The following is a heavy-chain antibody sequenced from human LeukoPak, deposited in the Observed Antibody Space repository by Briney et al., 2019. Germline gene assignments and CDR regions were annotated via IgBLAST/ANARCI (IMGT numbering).Heavy chain of an antibody. CDR1: GASLSSGSYY. CDR3: ARGYSGYPQAFDY. V-gene: IGHV4-39*07. D-gene: IGHD5-12*01. Sequence: SQTLSLTCTVSGASLSSGSYYWSWIRQPPGKGLEWIGSIYYSGSTYYNPSLKSRVTISVDTSKNQFSLKLSSVTAADTAVYYCARGYSGYPQAFDYWGQGTLVTVSS. CDR2: IYYSGST. J-gene: IGHJ4*02.